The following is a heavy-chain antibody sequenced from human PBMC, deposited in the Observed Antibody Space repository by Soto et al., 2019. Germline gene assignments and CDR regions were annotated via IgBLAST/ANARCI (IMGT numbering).Heavy chain of an antibody. CDR2: IRTKANDYAT. CDR3: TPTVTLRGFDY. V-gene: IGHV3-73*01. CDR1: GVPFSGSA. Sequence: TGGSLRLSRAAPGVPFSGSAIHWVRQTSGKGLEWVGRIRTKANDYATVYSASVKGRFTISRDDSKNTAYLQMSSLRPEDTALYYCTPTVTLRGFDYWGQGTLVTVSS. J-gene: IGHJ4*02. D-gene: IGHD4-17*01.